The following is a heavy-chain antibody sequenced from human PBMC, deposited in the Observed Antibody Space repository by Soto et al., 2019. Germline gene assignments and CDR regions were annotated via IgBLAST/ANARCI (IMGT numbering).Heavy chain of an antibody. CDR1: GYTFTSYD. CDR3: ARGGTRGRFLEWLLDYYYMDV. D-gene: IGHD3-3*01. Sequence: GASVKVSCKASGYTFTSYDINWVRQATGQGLEWMGWMNPNSGNTGYAQKFQGRVTMTRNTSISTAYMELSSLRSEDTAVYYCARGGTRGRFLEWLLDYYYMDVWSKGTTVTVSS. CDR2: MNPNSGNT. J-gene: IGHJ6*03. V-gene: IGHV1-8*01.